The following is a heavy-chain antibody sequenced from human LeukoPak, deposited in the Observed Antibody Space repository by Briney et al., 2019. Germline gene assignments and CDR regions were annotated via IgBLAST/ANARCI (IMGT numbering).Heavy chain of an antibody. CDR1: GYTFTGYY. V-gene: IGHV1-2*02. CDR3: ARGPHYDHSLVYYYMDV. J-gene: IGHJ6*03. CDR2: INPNSGGT. D-gene: IGHD4-11*01. Sequence: ASVKVSCKASGYTFTGYYMHWVRQAPGQGLEWMGWINPNSGGTNYAQKFQGRVTMTRDTSISTAYMELRSLRSDDTAVYYCARGPHYDHSLVYYYMDVWGKGTTVTVSS.